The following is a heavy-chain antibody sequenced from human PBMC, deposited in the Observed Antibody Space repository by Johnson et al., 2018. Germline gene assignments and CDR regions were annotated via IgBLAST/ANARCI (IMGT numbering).Heavy chain of an antibody. CDR3: AKDLTTKYYDFWSGYYPYYYYMDV. V-gene: IGHV3-23*04. J-gene: IGHJ6*03. CDR1: GFFFSSYA. CDR2: MSGSGGST. D-gene: IGHD3-3*01. Sequence: EVQLVETGGGLVQPGGSLRLSCAASGFFFSSYAMSWVRQAPGKGLEWVSSMSGSGGSTYYADSVKGRFTISRDNSKKKGYMQMNSLRAEAKAVYYCAKDLTTKYYDFWSGYYPYYYYMDVWGNGTTVTVSS.